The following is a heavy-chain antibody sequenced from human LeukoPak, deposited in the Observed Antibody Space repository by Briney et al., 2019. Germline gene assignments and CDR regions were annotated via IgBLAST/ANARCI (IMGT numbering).Heavy chain of an antibody. Sequence: PGGSLRLSCAASGFTFSSHWMHWVRQAPGKGLVWVSRISSDGTNTNYADSVKGRFTISRDNAKNTLYLQMNSLRAEDTAVYYCARRGCSSTSCYSNYWYFDLWGRGTLVTVSS. CDR2: ISSDGTNT. CDR3: ARRGCSSTSCYSNYWYFDL. J-gene: IGHJ2*01. CDR1: GFTFSSHW. V-gene: IGHV3-74*01. D-gene: IGHD2-2*02.